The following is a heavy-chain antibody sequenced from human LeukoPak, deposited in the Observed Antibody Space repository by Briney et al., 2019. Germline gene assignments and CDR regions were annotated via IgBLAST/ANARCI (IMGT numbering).Heavy chain of an antibody. CDR3: ARLRLEQAYYYYYYMDV. Sequence: ASVKVSCKASGYTFTNYDINWVRQATGQGLEWMGWMNPNSGNTGYAQKFQGRVTMTRNTSISTAYMELSSLRSEDTAVYYCARLRLEQAYYYYYYMDVWGKGTTVTVSS. V-gene: IGHV1-8*01. J-gene: IGHJ6*03. D-gene: IGHD1/OR15-1a*01. CDR2: MNPNSGNT. CDR1: GYTFTNYD.